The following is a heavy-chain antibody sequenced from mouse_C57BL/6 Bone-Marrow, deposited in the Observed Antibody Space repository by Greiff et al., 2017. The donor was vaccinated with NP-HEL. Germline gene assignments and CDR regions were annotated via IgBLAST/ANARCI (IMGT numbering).Heavy chain of an antibody. J-gene: IGHJ3*01. CDR1: GYTFTSYW. V-gene: IGHV1-61*01. D-gene: IGHD1-1*01. Sequence: QVQLKQPGAELVRPGSSVKLSCKASGYTFTSYWMDWVKQRPGQGLEWIGNIYPSDSETHYTQKFKDKATLTVDKSSSTAYMQLSSLTSEDSAVYYCARDYGSSYSAWFAYWGQGTLVTVSA. CDR3: ARDYGSSYSAWFAY. CDR2: IYPSDSET.